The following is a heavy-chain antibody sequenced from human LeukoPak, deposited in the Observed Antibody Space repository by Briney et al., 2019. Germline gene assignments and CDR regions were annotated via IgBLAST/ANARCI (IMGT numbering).Heavy chain of an antibody. CDR2: INPNSGGT. V-gene: IGHV1-2*02. CDR1: GYTFTSYG. D-gene: IGHD2-21*02. Sequence: ASVKVSCKASGYTFTSYGISWVRQAPGQGLEWKGWINPNSGGTNYAQKFQGRVTMTRDTSISTAYMELSRLRSDDTAVYYCATSICGGDCYSKGYYFDYWGQGTLVTVSS. J-gene: IGHJ4*02. CDR3: ATSICGGDCYSKGYYFDY.